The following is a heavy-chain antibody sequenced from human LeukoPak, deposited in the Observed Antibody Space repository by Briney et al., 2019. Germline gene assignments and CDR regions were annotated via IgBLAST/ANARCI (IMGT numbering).Heavy chain of an antibody. CDR3: ARGGGGASPFDY. D-gene: IGHD2-2*01. CDR1: GFSVSSNY. CDR2: IYSGGNT. Sequence: GGSLRLSCAVSGFSVSSNYMTWVRQAPGKGLEWVSVIYSGGNTYYADSVKGRFTISRDNSKNTLYLQMDSLRAEDTALYYCARGGGGASPFDYWGQGILVTVSS. J-gene: IGHJ4*02. V-gene: IGHV3-53*01.